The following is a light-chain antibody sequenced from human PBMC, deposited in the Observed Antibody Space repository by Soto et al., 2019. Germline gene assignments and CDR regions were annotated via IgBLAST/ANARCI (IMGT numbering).Light chain of an antibody. V-gene: IGLV1-44*01. CDR3: AAWDDSLSGWV. J-gene: IGLJ3*02. CDR1: SSNIGINT. CDR2: SNN. Sequence: QAVVTQPPSASGTPGRRVTISCSGTSSNIGINTVNWYQQLPGTAPKLLIYSNNQRPSGVPDRFSGSKSGTSASLAISGLQSEDEADYYCAAWDDSLSGWVFGGGTKLTVL.